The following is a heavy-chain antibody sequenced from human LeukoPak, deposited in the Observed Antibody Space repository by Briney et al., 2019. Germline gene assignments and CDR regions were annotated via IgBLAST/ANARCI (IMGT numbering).Heavy chain of an antibody. V-gene: IGHV4-61*01. D-gene: IGHD3-22*01. J-gene: IGHJ4*02. CDR3: ARLNAYDSSGHFDY. Sequence: SETLSLTCTVSGGSISSSTYHWRWIRQPPGKGLEWIGYIYYSGTTNYNPSLKSRVTMSVDTSKNQFSLKLSSVTAADTAVYYCARLNAYDSSGHFDYWGQGTLVTVSS. CDR2: IYYSGTT. CDR1: GGSISSSTYH.